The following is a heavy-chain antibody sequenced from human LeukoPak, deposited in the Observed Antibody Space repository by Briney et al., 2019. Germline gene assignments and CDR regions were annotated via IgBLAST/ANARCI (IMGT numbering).Heavy chain of an antibody. CDR2: TIPILGIA. CDR3: ARGLPYYDFWSGNGWFDP. V-gene: IGHV1-69*04. CDR1: GGTFSSYA. D-gene: IGHD3-3*01. Sequence: GSSVKVSCKASGGTFSSYAISWVRQAPGQGLEWMGRTIPILGIANYAQKFQGRVTITRNTSISTAYMELSSLRSEDTAVYYCARGLPYYDFWSGNGWFDPWGQGTLVTVSS. J-gene: IGHJ5*02.